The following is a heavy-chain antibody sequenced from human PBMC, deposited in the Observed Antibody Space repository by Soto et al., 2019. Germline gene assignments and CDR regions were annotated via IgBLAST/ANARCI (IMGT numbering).Heavy chain of an antibody. V-gene: IGHV4-30-4*01. CDR1: GDSISNLDYF. CDR2: IYKSATT. D-gene: IGHD7-27*01. CDR3: ARGRYCLTGRCFPNWFDS. Sequence: SETLSLTCSVSGDSISNLDYFWAWIRQPPGQALEYIGYIYKSATTYYNPSFESRVAISVDTSKSQFSLNVTSVTAADTAVYFCARGRYCLTGRCFPNWFDSWGQGALVTVSS. J-gene: IGHJ5*01.